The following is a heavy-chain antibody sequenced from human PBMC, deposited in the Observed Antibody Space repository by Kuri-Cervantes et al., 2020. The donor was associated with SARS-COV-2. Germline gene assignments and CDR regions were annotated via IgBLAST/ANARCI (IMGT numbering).Heavy chain of an antibody. CDR2: ISYDGSNK. J-gene: IGHJ4*02. CDR3: ARDRPGIVVVPAGGIDY. D-gene: IGHD2-2*01. Sequence: GESLKISCAASGFTFISYAMHWVRQAPGKGLEWVAVISYDGSNKYFAESVKGRFTISRDNSKNTLYLQMNSLRAEDTAVYYCARDRPGIVVVPAGGIDYWGQGTLVTVAS. V-gene: IGHV3-30-3*01. CDR1: GFTFISYA.